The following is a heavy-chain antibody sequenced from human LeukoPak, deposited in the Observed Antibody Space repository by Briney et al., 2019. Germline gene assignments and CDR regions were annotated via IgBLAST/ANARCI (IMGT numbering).Heavy chain of an antibody. CDR2: IYPGDSDT. D-gene: IGHD3-3*01. CDR3: ARSAEWLLWDY. Sequence: GESLKISFKGSGSRFTSYWIGWVRQMPGKGLEWMGIIYPGDSDTRYSPSFQGQVTISADKSISTAYLQWSSLKASDTAMYYCARSAEWLLWDYWGQGTLVTVSS. J-gene: IGHJ4*02. CDR1: GSRFTSYW. V-gene: IGHV5-51*01.